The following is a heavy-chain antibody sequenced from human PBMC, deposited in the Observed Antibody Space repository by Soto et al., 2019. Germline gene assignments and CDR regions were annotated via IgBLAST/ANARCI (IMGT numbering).Heavy chain of an antibody. V-gene: IGHV1-69*13. CDR3: ASGLPRSPIFFDP. CDR2: IIPIFGTA. CDR1: GGTFSSYA. D-gene: IGHD3-9*01. J-gene: IGHJ5*02. Sequence: GASVKVCCKASGGTFSSYAISWVRQAPGQGLEWMGGIIPIFGTANYAQKFQGRVTITADESTSTAYMELSSLRSEDTAVYYCASGLPRSPIFFDPWGQGTRVTVYS.